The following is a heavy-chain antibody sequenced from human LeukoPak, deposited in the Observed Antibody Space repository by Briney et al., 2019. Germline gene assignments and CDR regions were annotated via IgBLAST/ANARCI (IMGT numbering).Heavy chain of an antibody. V-gene: IGHV3-23*01. CDR2: ISGSGGST. CDR1: GFTLRRYS. D-gene: IGHD6-13*01. CDR3: AQEAQQLGSIFDY. J-gene: IGHJ4*02. Sequence: GCLRLTCAASGFTLRRYSMSWGRQAPGEGRECVSGISGSGGSTYYADSVKGRFTISRDNSKNTLYLQMKSLRAEDTAVYYCAQEAQQLGSIFDYWGQGTLVTVSS.